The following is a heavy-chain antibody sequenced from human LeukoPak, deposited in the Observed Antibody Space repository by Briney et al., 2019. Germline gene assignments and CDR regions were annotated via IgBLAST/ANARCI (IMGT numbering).Heavy chain of an antibody. D-gene: IGHD2-15*01. CDR2: IGTTTSYT. CDR1: GFTFGDYY. Sequence: SGGSLRLSCVTSGFTFGDYYMSWVRQAPGRGLEWVSYIGTTTSYTKYADSVKGRFTISRDNAKNSLYLQMNSLGAEDTALYYCARGLYCSGGTCFKPLDFWGQGTLVTVSS. J-gene: IGHJ4*02. CDR3: ARGLYCSGGTCFKPLDF. V-gene: IGHV3-11*06.